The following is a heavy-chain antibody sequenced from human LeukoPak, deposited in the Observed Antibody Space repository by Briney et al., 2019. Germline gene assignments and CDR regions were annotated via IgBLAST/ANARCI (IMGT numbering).Heavy chain of an antibody. Sequence: GGSLRLSCAASGFTFSSYGMHWVRQAPGKGLEWVAVIWSDGSNKYYVDSVKGRFTISRDNSKNTVYLQMNSLRAEDTAVYYCAKDHSPSYWGQGTLVTVSS. J-gene: IGHJ4*02. CDR3: AKDHSPSY. V-gene: IGHV3-33*06. CDR2: IWSDGSNK. CDR1: GFTFSSYG.